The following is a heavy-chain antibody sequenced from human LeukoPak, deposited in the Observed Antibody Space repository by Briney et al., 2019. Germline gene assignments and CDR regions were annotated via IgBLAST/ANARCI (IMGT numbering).Heavy chain of an antibody. Sequence: SETLSLTCAVYGGSFSGYYWSWIRQPPGKGLEWIGEINHSGSTNCNPSLKSRVTISVDTSRNQFSLKLSSVTAADTAVYYCARGLNLYYFDYWGQGTLVTVSS. J-gene: IGHJ4*02. CDR2: INHSGST. CDR3: ARGLNLYYFDY. V-gene: IGHV4-34*01. CDR1: GGSFSGYY.